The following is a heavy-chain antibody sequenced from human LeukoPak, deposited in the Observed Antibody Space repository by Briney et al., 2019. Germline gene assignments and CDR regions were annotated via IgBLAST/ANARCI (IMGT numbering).Heavy chain of an antibody. CDR3: AREWSAFDI. CDR2: IGGTAGNT. CDR1: GRTFTEHY. D-gene: IGHD2-8*01. V-gene: IGHV3-11*04. Sequence: GGSLRLSCAASGRTFTEHYMHWIRQAPGKGLEWGSFIGGTAGNTYYADSVKGRFNISRDNAKNSLYMQMNSLRAEDTAVYYCAREWSAFDIWGQGTMVTVSS. J-gene: IGHJ3*02.